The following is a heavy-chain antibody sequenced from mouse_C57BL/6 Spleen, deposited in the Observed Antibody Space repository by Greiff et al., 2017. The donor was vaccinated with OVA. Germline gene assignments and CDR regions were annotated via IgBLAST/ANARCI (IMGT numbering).Heavy chain of an antibody. Sequence: QVQLQQPGAELVRSGTSVKLSCKASGYTFTSYWMHWVKQRPGQGLEWIGVIDPSDSYTNYNQKFKGKATLTVDTSSSTAYMQLSSLTSEDSAVYYCARSGITTGYFDYWGQGTTLTVSS. V-gene: IGHV1-59*01. D-gene: IGHD1-1*01. CDR3: ARSGITTGYFDY. CDR2: IDPSDSYT. J-gene: IGHJ2*01. CDR1: GYTFTSYW.